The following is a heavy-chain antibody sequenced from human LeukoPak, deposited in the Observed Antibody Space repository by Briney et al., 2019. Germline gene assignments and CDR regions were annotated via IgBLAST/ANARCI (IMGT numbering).Heavy chain of an antibody. V-gene: IGHV3-23*01. D-gene: IGHD3-3*01. CDR2: ISGSGGST. CDR1: GFTFSTYA. Sequence: GGSLRLSCAASGFTFSTYAMNWVRQAPGKGLERVSGISGSGGSTYYGDSARGRFTISRDNSKNTLYLQLNTLRVEDTAVYYCARHAHYDFRSFYTNWFDRWGQGTLVTVSS. CDR3: ARHAHYDFRSFYTNWFDR. J-gene: IGHJ5*02.